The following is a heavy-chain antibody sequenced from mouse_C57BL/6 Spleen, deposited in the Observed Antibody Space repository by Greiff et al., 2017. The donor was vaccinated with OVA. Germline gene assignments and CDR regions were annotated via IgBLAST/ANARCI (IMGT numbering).Heavy chain of an antibody. CDR1: GFTFSDYG. CDR2: ISSGSSTI. CDR3: ASHIWFAY. V-gene: IGHV5-17*01. J-gene: IGHJ3*01. Sequence: EVQLVESGGGLVKPGGSLKLSCAAPGFTFSDYGMHWVRQAPEKGLEWVAYISSGSSTIYYADTVKGRFTISRDNAKNTLFLQMTSLRSEDTAMYYCASHIWFAYWGQGTLVTVSA.